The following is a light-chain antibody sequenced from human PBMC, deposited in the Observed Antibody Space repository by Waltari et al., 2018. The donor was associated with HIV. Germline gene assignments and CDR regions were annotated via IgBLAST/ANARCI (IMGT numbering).Light chain of an antibody. CDR1: PTVSSSQ. V-gene: IGKV3-20*01. CDR3: QQYGRSPWT. Sequence: EIVLTQSPGSLSLSPGERATLSCRASPTVSSSQLAWYQQKPGQAARRLIYGATTRATGTPDRFSGSGSGTDFTLIISRLEPEDFAVYYCQQYGRSPWTFGQGTKVEIK. J-gene: IGKJ1*01. CDR2: GAT.